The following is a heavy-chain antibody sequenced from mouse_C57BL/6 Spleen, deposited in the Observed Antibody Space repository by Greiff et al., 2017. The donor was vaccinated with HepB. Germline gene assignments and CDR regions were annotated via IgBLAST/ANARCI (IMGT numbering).Heavy chain of an antibody. Sequence: QVQLQQSGAELVRPGASVTLSCKASGYTFTDYEMHWVKQTPVHGLEWIGAIDPETGGTAYNQKFKGKAILTADKSSSTAYMELRSLTSEDSAVYYCTRRDHSWFAYWGQGTLVTVSA. CDR1: GYTFTDYE. CDR2: IDPETGGT. J-gene: IGHJ3*01. V-gene: IGHV1-15*01. CDR3: TRRDHSWFAY.